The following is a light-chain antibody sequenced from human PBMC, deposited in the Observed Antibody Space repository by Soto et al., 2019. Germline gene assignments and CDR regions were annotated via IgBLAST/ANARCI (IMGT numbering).Light chain of an antibody. V-gene: IGLV9-49*01. CDR3: GADHGSGSKFFVV. CDR2: VGTGGIVG. J-gene: IGLJ2*01. Sequence: QSVLTQPPSASASLGASVTLTCTLSSGYSNYKVDWYQQRPGKGPRFVMRVGTGGIVGSKGDGIPDRFSVLGSGLNRYLTIKNIQEEDESDYHCGADHGSGSKFFVVFGGGTKLTVL. CDR1: SGYSNYK.